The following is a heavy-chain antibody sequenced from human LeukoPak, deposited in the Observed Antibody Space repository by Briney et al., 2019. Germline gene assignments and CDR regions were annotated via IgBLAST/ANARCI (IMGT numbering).Heavy chain of an antibody. Sequence: SETLSLTCAVYGGSFSGYYWSWIRQPPGKGLEWIGEINHSGSTNYNPSLKSRVTISVDTSKNQFSLKLSSVTAADTAVYYCARVTGYMTEDFFDYWGQGTLVTVSS. CDR3: ARVTGYMTEDFFDY. D-gene: IGHD6-13*01. V-gene: IGHV4-34*01. J-gene: IGHJ4*02. CDR1: GGSFSGYY. CDR2: INHSGST.